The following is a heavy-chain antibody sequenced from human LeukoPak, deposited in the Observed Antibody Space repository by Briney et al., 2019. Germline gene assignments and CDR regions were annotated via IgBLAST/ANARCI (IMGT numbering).Heavy chain of an antibody. V-gene: IGHV4-61*02. J-gene: IGHJ4*02. CDR3: ARDTPPGY. Sequence: SRTLSLTCTVSGGSISSGSYYWSWIRQPAGKGLEWIGRIYTSGSTNYNPSLKSRVIISVDTSKNQFSLKLSSVTAADTAVYYCARDTPPGYWGQGTLVTVSS. CDR2: IYTSGST. CDR1: GGSISSGSYY.